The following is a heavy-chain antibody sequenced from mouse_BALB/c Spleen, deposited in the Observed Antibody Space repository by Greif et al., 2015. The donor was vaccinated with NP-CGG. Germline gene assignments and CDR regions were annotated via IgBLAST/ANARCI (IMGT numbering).Heavy chain of an antibody. D-gene: IGHD2-4*01. CDR1: GYAFSSYW. Sequence: QVQLKHSGAELVRPGSSVKISCKASGYAFSSYWMNWVKQRPGQGLEWIGQIYPGDGDTNYNGKFKGKATLTADKSSSTAYMQLSSLTSEDSAVYFCARYDYDYYAMDYWSQGTSVTVSS. CDR3: ARYDYDYYAMDY. CDR2: IYPGDGDT. J-gene: IGHJ4*01. V-gene: IGHV1-80*01.